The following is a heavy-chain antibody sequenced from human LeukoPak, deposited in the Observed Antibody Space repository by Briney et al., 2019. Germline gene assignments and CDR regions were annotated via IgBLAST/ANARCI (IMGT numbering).Heavy chain of an antibody. CDR3: AKGGMGHYYGMDV. CDR1: GFTFSSYA. CDR2: ISGSGGST. V-gene: IGHV3-23*01. Sequence: PGGSLRPSCAASGFTFSSYAMSWVRQAPGKGLEWVSAISGSGGSTYYADSVKGRFPISRDNSKNTLYLQMNSLRAEDTAVYYCAKGGMGHYYGMDVWGQGTTVTVSS. D-gene: IGHD3-16*01. J-gene: IGHJ6*02.